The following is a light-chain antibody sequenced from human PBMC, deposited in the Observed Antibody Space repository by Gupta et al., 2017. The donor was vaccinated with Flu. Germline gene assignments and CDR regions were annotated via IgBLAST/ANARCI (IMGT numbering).Light chain of an antibody. CDR2: DDS. CDR3: QVWDTSSDPAYV. CDR1: NIESKS. Sequence: KTASITGGGNNIESKSVHWYQQKPGQAPVLVVYDDSDRPSGIPERLSGSNSGNTATLTITRVEAGDEADYYCQVWDTSSDPAYVFGTGTKVTVL. V-gene: IGLV3-21*03. J-gene: IGLJ1*01.